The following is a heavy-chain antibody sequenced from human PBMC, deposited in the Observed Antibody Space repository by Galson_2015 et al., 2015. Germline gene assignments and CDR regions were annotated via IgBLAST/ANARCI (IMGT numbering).Heavy chain of an antibody. D-gene: IGHD6-6*01. J-gene: IGHJ4*02. Sequence: SLRLSCAASGFTFSTYWMTWVRQAPGKGLEWAANIKQDGREKYYVDSVKGRFTVSRDNAKNSLYLQMNSLRAEDTAVYYCARLTARQVKDYWGQGTLVTVSS. V-gene: IGHV3-7*01. CDR1: GFTFSTYW. CDR2: IKQDGREK. CDR3: ARLTARQVKDY.